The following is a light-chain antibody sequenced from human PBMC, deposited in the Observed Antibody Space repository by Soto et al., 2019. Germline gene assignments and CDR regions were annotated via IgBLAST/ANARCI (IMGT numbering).Light chain of an antibody. CDR1: QTVSTSH. V-gene: IGKV3-20*01. CDR3: QHNGPCTTT. Sequence: EIVLTQSPGSLSFSPGERATLSCRASQTVSTSHVAWYQQKPGQAPRLLIFGASTRATGIPDRFSGGGSGTDFTLTISRLEPEDSAVYYCQHNGPCTTTFVHGTRLEIK. J-gene: IGKJ5*01. CDR2: GAS.